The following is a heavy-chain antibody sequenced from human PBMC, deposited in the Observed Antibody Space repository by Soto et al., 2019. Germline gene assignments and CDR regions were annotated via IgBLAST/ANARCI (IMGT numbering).Heavy chain of an antibody. CDR1: GFPFSMFS. J-gene: IGHJ5*02. V-gene: IGHV3-64D*06. Sequence: GGSLRLSCSSSGFPFSMFSMHWCRQAPGKGLEYVSGISSNGDSTYYADSVKGRFTISRDNSKNTLYLQMSSLRAVDTAVYYCVHPRSTVQIPPTWGQGTLVTVSS. D-gene: IGHD4-17*01. CDR3: VHPRSTVQIPPT. CDR2: ISSNGDST.